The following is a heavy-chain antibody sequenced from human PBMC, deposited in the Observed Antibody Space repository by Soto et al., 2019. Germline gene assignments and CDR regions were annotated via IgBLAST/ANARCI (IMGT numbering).Heavy chain of an antibody. D-gene: IGHD2-15*01. CDR1: GFSVTDIY. V-gene: IGHV3-66*01. J-gene: IGHJ3*02. Sequence: EVQLVESGGGLVQPGGSLRLSCVASGFSVTDIYMNWVRQAPGKGLEWASVIYNEFTDYADSVRGRFSIPTDSSKNALYLQMNSLRAEDSAVYYCVREPRYCSGGSCSIMGDAFDIWGQGTKVTVSS. CDR2: IYNEFT. CDR3: VREPRYCSGGSCSIMGDAFDI.